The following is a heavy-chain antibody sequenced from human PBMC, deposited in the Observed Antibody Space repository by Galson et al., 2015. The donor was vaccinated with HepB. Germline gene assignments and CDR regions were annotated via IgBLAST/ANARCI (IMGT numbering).Heavy chain of an antibody. V-gene: IGHV4-59*11. CDR1: GDSITGQY. CDR2: ISYTGST. J-gene: IGHJ6*02. D-gene: IGHD5-24*01. CDR3: AREVREIYATIYYNYHGMDI. Sequence: ETLSLTCTVSGDSITGQYWGWIRQPPGKGLEWIGYISYTGSTDYHPSLKSRVTMSVDTSQNLFSLRLSSVTFADTAVYFCAREVREIYATIYYNYHGMDIWGPGTTVTVSS.